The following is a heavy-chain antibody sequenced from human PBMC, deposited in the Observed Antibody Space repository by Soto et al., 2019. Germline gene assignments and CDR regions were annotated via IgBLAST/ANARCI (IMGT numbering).Heavy chain of an antibody. Sequence: QVQLVQSGAEVKKPGSSVKVSCKASGGTFSSYTISWVRQAPGQGLEWMGRIIPILGIANYAQKFQGRVTXXAXKXXSTAYMELSSLRSEDTAVYYCAREAVVPAAHYFDYWGQGTLVTVSS. CDR2: IIPILGIA. D-gene: IGHD2-2*01. V-gene: IGHV1-69*08. CDR1: GGTFSSYT. J-gene: IGHJ4*02. CDR3: AREAVVPAAHYFDY.